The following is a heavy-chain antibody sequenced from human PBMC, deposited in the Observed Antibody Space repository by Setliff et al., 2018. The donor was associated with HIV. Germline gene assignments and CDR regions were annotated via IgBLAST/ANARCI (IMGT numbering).Heavy chain of an antibody. CDR3: VRHTRDTSLAHYYYYIDV. CDR1: GGSFSGYY. D-gene: IGHD5-18*01. V-gene: IGHV4-34*01. J-gene: IGHJ6*03. Sequence: SETLSLTCAVYGGSFSGYYWNWIRQSPGKGLEWIGEMNHSGNTNYNPSLKSRVTISMDMSKNQFSLNLASMTAADTAVYYCVRHTRDTSLAHYYYYIDVWGKGTTVTVSS. CDR2: MNHSGNT.